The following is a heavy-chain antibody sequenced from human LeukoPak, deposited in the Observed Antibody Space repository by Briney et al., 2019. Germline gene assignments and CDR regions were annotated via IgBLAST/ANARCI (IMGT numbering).Heavy chain of an antibody. D-gene: IGHD3-9*01. V-gene: IGHV3-21*01. CDR2: ISSGSSHI. CDR1: GFTFSTYN. CDR3: ARVDDILTGPNDY. J-gene: IGHJ4*02. Sequence: PGGSLRLSCAASGFTFSTYNLNWVRQAPGTGLEWVSSISSGSSHINYADSVKGRFTISRDNAKNSLYLQMNSLRAEDTAVYYCARVDDILTGPNDYWGQGTLVAVSS.